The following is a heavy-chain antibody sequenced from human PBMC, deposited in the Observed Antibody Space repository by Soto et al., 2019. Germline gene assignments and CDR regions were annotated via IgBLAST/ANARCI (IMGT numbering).Heavy chain of an antibody. CDR3: ARAEGDGYNSGYYYGMDV. CDR1: GYTFTGYY. CDR2: INPDSGGT. V-gene: IGHV1-2*02. D-gene: IGHD1-1*01. J-gene: IGHJ6*02. Sequence: QVQLVQSGAEVKKPGASVKVSCKASGYTFTGYYMHWVRQAPGQGLEWMGWINPDSGGTNYAQKFQGRDTRIRDTSISTAYIELSRLRSDDTAVYYCARAEGDGYNSGYYYGMDVWGQGTTVTVSS.